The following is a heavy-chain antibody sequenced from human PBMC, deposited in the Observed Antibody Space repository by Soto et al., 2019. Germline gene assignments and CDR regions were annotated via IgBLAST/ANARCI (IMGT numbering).Heavy chain of an antibody. Sequence: QVQLQESGPGRVKPSETLSLTCSVSGGSVRTGSYHWSWIRQPPGKGLEWIGFIPNNGSPDYNPSLKSRVVVSIDRSKNQFSLKVNSVTAADTAVYFCARIGWGGDSWGQRTLVTVSS. J-gene: IGHJ4*02. V-gene: IGHV4-61*01. CDR1: GGSVRTGSYH. CDR3: ARIGWGGDS. D-gene: IGHD7-27*01. CDR2: IPNNGSP.